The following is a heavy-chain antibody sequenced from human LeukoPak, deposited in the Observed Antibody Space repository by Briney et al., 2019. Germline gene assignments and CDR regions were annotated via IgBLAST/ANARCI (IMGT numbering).Heavy chain of an antibody. Sequence: PSETLSLTCAVYGGSFSGYYWSWIRQPPGKGLEWIGEINHSGSTNYNPSLKSRVTISVDTSKNQFSLKLSSVTAADTAVYYCARGVELGNYYYYGMDVWGQGTTVTVSS. CDR3: ARGVELGNYYYYGMDV. J-gene: IGHJ6*02. V-gene: IGHV4-34*01. D-gene: IGHD3-10*01. CDR1: GGSFSGYY. CDR2: INHSGST.